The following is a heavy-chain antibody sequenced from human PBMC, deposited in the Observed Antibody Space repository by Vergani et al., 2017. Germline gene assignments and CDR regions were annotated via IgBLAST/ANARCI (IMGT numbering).Heavy chain of an antibody. V-gene: IGHV1-46*01. J-gene: IGHJ6*03. CDR1: GYTFTSYY. D-gene: IGHD6-13*01. Sequence: QVQLVQSGAEVKKPGASVKVSCKASGYTFTSYYMHWVRQAPGQGLEWMGIINPSGGSTSYAQKFQGRVTMTRDTSTSTVYMELRSLRSDDTAVYYCARTAAAGTFYYYYYYMDVWGKGTTVTVSS. CDR2: INPSGGST. CDR3: ARTAAAGTFYYYYYYMDV.